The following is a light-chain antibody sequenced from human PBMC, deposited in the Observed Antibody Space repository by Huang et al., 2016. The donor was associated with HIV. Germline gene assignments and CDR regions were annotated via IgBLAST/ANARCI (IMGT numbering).Light chain of an antibody. Sequence: EIVLTQSPTTLSLSPGERATLSCRASQSVNRYFAWYQQKPGQAPRLLIYDAPNRATGIPSRFIGSGSGTDFTLTSSSLEPEDFAVYYCQQRSNWPPITFGQGTRLEIK. V-gene: IGKV3-11*01. CDR2: DAP. CDR3: QQRSNWPPIT. CDR1: QSVNRY. J-gene: IGKJ5*01.